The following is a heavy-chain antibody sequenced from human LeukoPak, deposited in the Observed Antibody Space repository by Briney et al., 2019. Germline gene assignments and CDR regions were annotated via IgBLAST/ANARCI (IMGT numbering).Heavy chain of an antibody. D-gene: IGHD1-26*01. J-gene: IGHJ6*03. CDR1: GGSISSSSYY. Sequence: SGTLSLTCTVSGGSISSSSYYWGWIRQPPGKGLEWIGSIYYSGSTCYNPSLKSRVTISVDASKNQFSLQLNSVTPEDTAVYYCARDWWGVGAAGGGYMDVWGKGTTVTVSS. CDR3: ARDWWGVGAAGGGYMDV. CDR2: IYYSGST. V-gene: IGHV4-39*07.